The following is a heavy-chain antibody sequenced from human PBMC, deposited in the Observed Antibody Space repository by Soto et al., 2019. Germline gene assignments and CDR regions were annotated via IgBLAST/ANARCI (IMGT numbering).Heavy chain of an antibody. CDR2: IKQEGSEK. CDR1: GFTFSSYW. D-gene: IGHD6-19*01. J-gene: IGHJ3*02. CDR3: ARDEGIAVAGTRGDAFDI. Sequence: EVQLVESGGGLVQPGGSLRLSCAASGFTFSSYWMSWVRQAPGKGLEWVANIKQEGSEKYYVDSVKGRFTISRDNAKNSLYLQMNSLRAEDTAVYYCARDEGIAVAGTRGDAFDIWGQGTMVTVSS. V-gene: IGHV3-7*01.